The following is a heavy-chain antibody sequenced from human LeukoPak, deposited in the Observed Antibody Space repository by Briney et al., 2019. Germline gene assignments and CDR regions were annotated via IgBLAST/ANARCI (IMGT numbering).Heavy chain of an antibody. V-gene: IGHV1-69*05. J-gene: IGHJ6*03. D-gene: IGHD4-17*01. CDR2: IIPIFGTA. Sequence: SLKVSCKASGGTFSSYAISWVRQAPGQGLEWMGRIIPIFGTANYAQKFQGRVTITTDESTSTAYMELSSLRSEDTAVYYCAGNDYGELYMDVWGKGTTVTVSS. CDR1: GGTFSSYA. CDR3: AGNDYGELYMDV.